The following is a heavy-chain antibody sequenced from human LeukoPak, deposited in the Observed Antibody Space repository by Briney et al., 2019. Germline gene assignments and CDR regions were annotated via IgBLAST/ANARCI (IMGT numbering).Heavy chain of an antibody. CDR1: GGSISSYY. Sequence: PSESLSLTCTVSGGSISSYYWRWIRQPPGKGLEWIGYIYYSGSTNYNPSLKSRVTISVDTSKNQFSLKLSSVTAADTAVYYCARQPAASYYYYYGMDVWGQGTTVTVSS. CDR2: IYYSGST. CDR3: ARQPAASYYYYYGMDV. J-gene: IGHJ6*02. D-gene: IGHD2-2*01. V-gene: IGHV4-59*01.